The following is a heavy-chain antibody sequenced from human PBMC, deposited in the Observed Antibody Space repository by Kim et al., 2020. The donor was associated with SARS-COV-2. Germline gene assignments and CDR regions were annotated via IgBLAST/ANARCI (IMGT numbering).Heavy chain of an antibody. CDR1: GFTFSSYS. D-gene: IGHD4-17*01. CDR3: AREVGGDYGGFDY. Sequence: GSLRLSCAASGFTFSSYSMNWVRQAPGKGLEWVSSISSSSSYIYYADSVKGRFTISRDNAKNSLYLQMNSLRAEDTAVYYCAREVGGDYGGFDYWGQGTLVTVSS. J-gene: IGHJ4*02. V-gene: IGHV3-21*01. CDR2: ISSSSSYI.